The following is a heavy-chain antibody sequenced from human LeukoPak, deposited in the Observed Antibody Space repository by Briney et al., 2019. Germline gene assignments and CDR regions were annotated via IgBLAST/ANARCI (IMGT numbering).Heavy chain of an antibody. Sequence: GASVKVSCKASGYTFTSYDINWVRQATGQGLEWMGWMNPNSGNTGYAQKFQGRVTMTRNTSISTAYMELSSLRSEDTAVYYCAREYSSSSSHYYYMDVWGKGTTVTVSS. J-gene: IGHJ6*03. CDR1: GYTFTSYD. CDR3: AREYSSSSSHYYYMDV. V-gene: IGHV1-8*01. CDR2: MNPNSGNT. D-gene: IGHD6-6*01.